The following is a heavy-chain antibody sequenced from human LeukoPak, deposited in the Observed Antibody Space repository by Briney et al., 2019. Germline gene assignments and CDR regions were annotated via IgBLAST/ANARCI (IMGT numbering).Heavy chain of an antibody. CDR1: GGTFSSYV. D-gene: IGHD1-26*01. V-gene: IGHV1-8*02. CDR3: ARVSGSYYGNWFDP. CDR2: INPNSGST. Sequence: ASVKVSCKASGGTFSSYVISWLRQAPGQGLEWMGWINPNSGSTSYAQKFQGRVTMTRDMSTSTVYMELSSLRSEDTAVYYCARVSGSYYGNWFDPWGQGTLVTVSS. J-gene: IGHJ5*02.